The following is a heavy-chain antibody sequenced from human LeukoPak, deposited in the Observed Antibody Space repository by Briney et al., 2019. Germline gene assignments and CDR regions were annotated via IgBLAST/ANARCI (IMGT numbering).Heavy chain of an antibody. V-gene: IGHV3-30*03. J-gene: IGHJ4*02. CDR2: VSSDGSIK. CDR1: RFTFSSYG. Sequence: GGSLRLSCVASRFTFSSYGIHWVRQAPGKGLEWVAVVSSDGSIKYNADSVKGRFTISRDTSKNTVYLQMNSLGAEDTAFYYCARGYSSSWLGYFDYWGQGTLVTVSS. D-gene: IGHD6-13*01. CDR3: ARGYSSSWLGYFDY.